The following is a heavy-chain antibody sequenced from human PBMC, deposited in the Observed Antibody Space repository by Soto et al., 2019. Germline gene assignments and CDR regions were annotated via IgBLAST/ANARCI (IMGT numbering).Heavy chain of an antibody. CDR1: GFTFSSYA. CDR3: ARPYNWNPNDAFDI. J-gene: IGHJ3*02. CDR2: ISYDGSNK. V-gene: IGHV3-30-3*01. D-gene: IGHD1-20*01. Sequence: QVQLVESGGGVVQPGRSLRLSCAASGFTFSSYAMHWVRQAPGKGLEWVAVISYDGSNKYYADSVKGRFTISRDNSKNTLYLQMNSLRAEDTAVYYCARPYNWNPNDAFDICGQGTMVTVSS.